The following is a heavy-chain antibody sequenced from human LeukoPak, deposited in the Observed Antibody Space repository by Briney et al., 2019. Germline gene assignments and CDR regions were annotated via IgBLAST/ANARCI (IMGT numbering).Heavy chain of an antibody. D-gene: IGHD6-13*01. J-gene: IGHJ5*02. V-gene: IGHV1-2*02. Sequence: ASVKVSCKAFGYTFTGNNIYWVRQAPRQRLEWMGWINPNGGPIYAQKFQGRVTMTRDTSITISYMEMSGLITDDEAMYCCGRGVGSSWLDPWGQGSLLTVSS. CDR3: GRGVGSSWLDP. CDR2: INPNGGP. CDR1: GYTFTGNN.